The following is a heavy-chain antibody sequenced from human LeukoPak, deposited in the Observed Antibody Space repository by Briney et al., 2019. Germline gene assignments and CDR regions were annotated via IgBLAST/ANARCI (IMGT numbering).Heavy chain of an antibody. D-gene: IGHD4-17*01. CDR1: GGSISSYY. CDR3: ARHYATSRLGDAFDI. V-gene: IGHV4-4*07. CDR2: IYTSGST. J-gene: IGHJ3*02. Sequence: SETLSLTCTVSGGSISSYYWSWIRQPAGKGLEWIGRIYTSGSTNYNPSLKSRVTMSVDTSKNQVSLNLSSVIAADTAVYYCARHYATSRLGDAFDIWGQGTMVTVSS.